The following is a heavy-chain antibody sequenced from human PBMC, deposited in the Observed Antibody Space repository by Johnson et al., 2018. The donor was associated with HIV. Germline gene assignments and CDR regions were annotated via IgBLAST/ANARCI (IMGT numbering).Heavy chain of an antibody. D-gene: IGHD1-14*01. Sequence: QVQLVESGGGVVQPGRSLRLSCAASGFSFSSHGLHWVRQAPGKGLEWVAVISYDGSNKYYADSVKGRFTISRDNSRNTLYLQMNSLRAEDTTVYFCAIMSAPEDADAFDFWGQGTMVTVSS. V-gene: IGHV3-30*19. J-gene: IGHJ3*01. CDR3: AIMSAPEDADAFDF. CDR1: GFSFSSHG. CDR2: ISYDGSNK.